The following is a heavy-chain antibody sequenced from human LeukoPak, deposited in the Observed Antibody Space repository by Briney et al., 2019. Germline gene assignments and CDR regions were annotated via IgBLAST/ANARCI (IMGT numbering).Heavy chain of an antibody. CDR1: GFTFSSYG. D-gene: IGHD6-19*01. CDR2: ISYDGSNK. V-gene: IGHV3-30*18. J-gene: IGHJ4*02. CDR3: AKAPGGVSGWYFFDY. Sequence: GGSLGLSCAASGFTFSSYGMHWVRQAPGKGLEWVAVISYDGSNKYYADSVKGRFTISRDNSKNTLYLQMNSLRAEDTAVYYCAKAPGGVSGWYFFDYWGQGTLVTVSS.